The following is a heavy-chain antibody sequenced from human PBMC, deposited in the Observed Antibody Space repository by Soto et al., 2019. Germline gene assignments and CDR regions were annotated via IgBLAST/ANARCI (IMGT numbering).Heavy chain of an antibody. J-gene: IGHJ5*02. D-gene: IGHD5-18*01. CDR1: GGSISSGDYY. CDR3: ASLKLGYSTFDP. V-gene: IGHV4-30-4*01. CDR2: IYYGGST. Sequence: SETLSLTCTVSGGSISSGDYYWSWIRQPPGKDLEWIGYIYYGGSTYYNPSLKSRITISVDTSKNQFSLKLSSVTAADTAVYYCASLKLGYSTFDPWGQGTLVTVSS.